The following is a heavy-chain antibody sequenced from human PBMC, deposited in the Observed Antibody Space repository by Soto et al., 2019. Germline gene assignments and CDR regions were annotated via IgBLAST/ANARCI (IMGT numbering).Heavy chain of an antibody. V-gene: IGHV3-21*01. J-gene: IGHJ4*02. Sequence: EVQLVESGGGLVKPGGSLRLSCAASGFTFRSYSMNWVRQAPGKGLEWVSSISSSSNYIYYADSVKGRFTISRDNAKNSLSRQMNSRRAEDTAVYYCATDTAMADDYWGQGTLVIVSS. CDR2: ISSSSNYI. D-gene: IGHD5-18*01. CDR3: ATDTAMADDY. CDR1: GFTFRSYS.